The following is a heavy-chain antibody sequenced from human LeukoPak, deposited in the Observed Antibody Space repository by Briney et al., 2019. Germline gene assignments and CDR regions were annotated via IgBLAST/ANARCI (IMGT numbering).Heavy chain of an antibody. V-gene: IGHV1-2*02. CDR3: ATGARWSYYFDY. CDR2: INPNSGGT. D-gene: IGHD4-23*01. Sequence: ASVKVSCKASGYTFTGHFMHWIRQAPGQGLEWMGWINPNSGGTNYAQKLQGRVTMTTDTSTSTAYMELRSLRSDDTAVYYCATGARWSYYFDYWGQGTLVTVSS. CDR1: GYTFTGHF. J-gene: IGHJ4*02.